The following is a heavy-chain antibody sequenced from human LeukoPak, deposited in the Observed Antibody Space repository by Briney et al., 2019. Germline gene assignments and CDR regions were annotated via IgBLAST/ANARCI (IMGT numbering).Heavy chain of an antibody. CDR2: IQYDGSSK. J-gene: IGHJ4*02. CDR3: AKDRYYYGSGTYPFDY. Sequence: GGSLRLSCAASGFTFSNYGIHWVRQAPGKGLEWVAFIQYDGSSKYYADSVKGRFTISRDNSKNTLYLQMNSLRAEDTAVYYCAKDRYYYGSGTYPFDYWGQGTLVTVSS. V-gene: IGHV3-30*02. CDR1: GFTFSNYG. D-gene: IGHD3-10*01.